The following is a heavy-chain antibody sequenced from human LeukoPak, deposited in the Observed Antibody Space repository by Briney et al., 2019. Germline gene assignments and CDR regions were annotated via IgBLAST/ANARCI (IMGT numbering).Heavy chain of an antibody. V-gene: IGHV1-2*02. CDR2: INPNSGGT. CDR3: VMYDFWSGYQRDNWFDP. D-gene: IGHD3-3*01. CDR1: GYTFTDYY. J-gene: IGHJ5*02. Sequence: ASVKVSCXASGYTFTDYYMHWVRQALGQGLEWMAWINPNSGGTNYAQKFQGRVTMTRDTSISTAYTELSRLRSDDTAVYYCVMYDFWSGYQRDNWFDPWGQGTLVTVSS.